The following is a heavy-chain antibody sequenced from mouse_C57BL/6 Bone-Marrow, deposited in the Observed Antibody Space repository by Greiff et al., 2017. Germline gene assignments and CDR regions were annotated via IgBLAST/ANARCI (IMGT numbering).Heavy chain of an antibody. Sequence: VQLQQSGAELARPGASVKLSCKASGYTFTSYGISWVKQRTGQGLEWIGEIYPRSGNTYYNEKFKGKATLTADKSSSTAYMELRSLRSEDSAVYFCARNAVVAHFDVWGTGTTVTVSS. V-gene: IGHV1-81*01. J-gene: IGHJ1*03. D-gene: IGHD1-1*01. CDR1: GYTFTSYG. CDR2: IYPRSGNT. CDR3: ARNAVVAHFDV.